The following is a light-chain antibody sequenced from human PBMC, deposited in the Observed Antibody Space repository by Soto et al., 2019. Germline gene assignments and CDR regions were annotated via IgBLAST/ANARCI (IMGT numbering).Light chain of an antibody. J-gene: IGLJ3*02. Sequence: QSALTQPASVSGSPGQSITISCTGTSSDVGGYPYVSWYQQHPGKAPKLMIYEVKNRPSGVSNRFSASKSGNTASLTISGLQAEDEADYYCSSYTSTSTWVFGGGTKVTVL. V-gene: IGLV2-14*01. CDR1: SSDVGGYPY. CDR3: SSYTSTSTWV. CDR2: EVK.